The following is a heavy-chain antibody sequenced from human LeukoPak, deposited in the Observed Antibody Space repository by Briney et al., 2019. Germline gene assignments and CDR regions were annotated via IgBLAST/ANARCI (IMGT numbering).Heavy chain of an antibody. Sequence: PSETLSLTCAVSGYSISSGYYWGWLRQPPGKGLEWIGNIYHSGSTYYNPSLKSRVTISVETSKNQFSLKLSSVTAADTAVYYCARDGRFPPEVLPRYFDYWGQGTLVTVSS. CDR3: ARDGRFPPEVLPRYFDY. CDR2: IYHSGST. J-gene: IGHJ4*02. D-gene: IGHD1-26*01. V-gene: IGHV4-38-2*02. CDR1: GYSISSGYY.